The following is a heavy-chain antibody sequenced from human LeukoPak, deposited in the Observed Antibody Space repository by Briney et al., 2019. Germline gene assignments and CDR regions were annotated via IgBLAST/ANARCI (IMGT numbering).Heavy chain of an antibody. D-gene: IGHD2-8*01. CDR1: GFTFSSYS. Sequence: GGSLRLSCAASGFTFSSYSMNWVRQAPGKGLEWVSYISSSSSTIYYADSVKGRFTISRDNAKNSLYLQMNSLRAEDTAVYYCAREGPYCTNGVCRGMGYYYMDVWGKGTTVTVSS. V-gene: IGHV3-48*01. J-gene: IGHJ6*03. CDR2: ISSSSSTI. CDR3: AREGPYCTNGVCRGMGYYYMDV.